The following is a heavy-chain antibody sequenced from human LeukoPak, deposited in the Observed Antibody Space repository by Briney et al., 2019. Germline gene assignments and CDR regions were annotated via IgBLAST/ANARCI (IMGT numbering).Heavy chain of an antibody. Sequence: GASVKVSCRASGYTFTGYYMHWVRQAPGQGLEWMGWINPNSGGTNYAQKFQGRVTMTRDTSISTAYMELSRLRSGDTAVYYCARGFRSIFGVVFDYWGQGTLVTVSS. V-gene: IGHV1-2*02. D-gene: IGHD3-3*01. J-gene: IGHJ4*02. CDR1: GYTFTGYY. CDR3: ARGFRSIFGVVFDY. CDR2: INPNSGGT.